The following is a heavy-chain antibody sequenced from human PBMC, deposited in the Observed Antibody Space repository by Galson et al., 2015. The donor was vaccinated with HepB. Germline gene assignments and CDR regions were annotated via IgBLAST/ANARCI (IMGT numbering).Heavy chain of an antibody. D-gene: IGHD4-23*01. CDR2: IIPIFGTA. CDR3: ARVNPYGGNLGVYYYYYMDV. CDR1: GGTFSSYA. Sequence: SVKVSCKASGGTFSSYAISWVRQAPGQGLEWMGGIIPIFGTANYAQKFQGRVTITADESTSTAYMELSSLRSEDTAVYYCARVNPYGGNLGVYYYYYMDVWGKGTTVTVSS. J-gene: IGHJ6*03. V-gene: IGHV1-69*13.